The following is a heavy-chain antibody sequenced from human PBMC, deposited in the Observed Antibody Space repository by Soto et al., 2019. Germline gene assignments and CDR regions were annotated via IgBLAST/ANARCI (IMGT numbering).Heavy chain of an antibody. V-gene: IGHV3-7*05. D-gene: IGHD2-15*01. J-gene: IGHJ4*02. CDR2: INQDGSAK. Sequence: EVQLVESGGGLVQPGGSLRLSCAASGFTFNNYYMVWVRQAPGRGLEWVANINQDGSAKYDVDSVKGRFTISRDNSKSSLYLQINSLRAEDTATYYCGRGFGGTHWGQGSLVNVSS. CDR3: GRGFGGTH. CDR1: GFTFNNYY.